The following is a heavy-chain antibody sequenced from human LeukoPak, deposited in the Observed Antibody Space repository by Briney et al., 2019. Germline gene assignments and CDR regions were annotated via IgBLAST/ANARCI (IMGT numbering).Heavy chain of an antibody. CDR1: GGSISSGGYY. Sequence: SETLSLTCTVSGGSISSGGYYWSWIRQHPGKGLEWIGYIYYSGSTNYNPSLKSRVTISVDTSKNQFSLKLSSVTAADTAVYYCARMVVVVPAAMESNYYYYGMDVWGQGTTVTVSS. J-gene: IGHJ6*02. CDR2: IYYSGST. V-gene: IGHV4-61*08. D-gene: IGHD2-2*01. CDR3: ARMVVVVPAAMESNYYYYGMDV.